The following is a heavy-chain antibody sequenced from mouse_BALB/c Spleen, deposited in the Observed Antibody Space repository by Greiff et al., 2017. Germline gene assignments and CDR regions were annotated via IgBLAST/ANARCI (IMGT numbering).Heavy chain of an antibody. CDR3: TRDTLDGYSAMDY. CDR1: GFTFSSYT. J-gene: IGHJ4*01. Sequence: EVQLVESGGGLVKPGGSLKLSCAASGFTFSSYTMSWVRQTPEKRLEWVATISSGGSYTYYPDSVKGRFTISRDNAKNTLYLQMSSLKSEDTAMYYCTRDTLDGYSAMDYWGQGTSVTVSS. V-gene: IGHV5-6-4*01. D-gene: IGHD2-3*01. CDR2: ISSGGSYT.